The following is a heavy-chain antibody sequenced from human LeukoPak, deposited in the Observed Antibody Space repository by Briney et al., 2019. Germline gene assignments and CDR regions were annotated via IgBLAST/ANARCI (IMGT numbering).Heavy chain of an antibody. CDR3: ARVGIVIVPAQPYYGMDV. V-gene: IGHV3-21*01. CDR1: GFTFSSFS. J-gene: IGHJ6*02. Sequence: GGSLRLSCAASGFTFSSFSMNWVRQAPGKGLEWVSSISSSSSNIYYADSVKGRFTISRDTAKNSLYLQMNSLRAEDTAVYYCARVGIVIVPAQPYYGMDVWGQGTTVTVSS. D-gene: IGHD2-2*01. CDR2: ISSSSSNI.